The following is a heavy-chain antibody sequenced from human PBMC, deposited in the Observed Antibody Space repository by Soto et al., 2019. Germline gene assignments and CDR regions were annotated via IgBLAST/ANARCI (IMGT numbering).Heavy chain of an antibody. V-gene: IGHV4-34*01. J-gene: IGHJ4*02. CDR1: GGSFSGYY. CDR3: ASSNPHDY. D-gene: IGHD4-4*01. CDR2: INHSGST. Sequence: PSETLSLTCAVYGGSFSGYYWSWIRQPPGKGLEWMGEINHSGSTNYNPSLKSRATISVDTSKNQFSLKLSSVTAADTAVYYCASSNPHDYWGQGTLVTVSS.